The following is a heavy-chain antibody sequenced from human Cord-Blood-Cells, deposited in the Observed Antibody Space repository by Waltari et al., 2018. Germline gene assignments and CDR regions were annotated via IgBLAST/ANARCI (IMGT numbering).Heavy chain of an antibody. V-gene: IGHV1-18*01. J-gene: IGHJ3*02. CDR2: ISAYTGNT. CDR1: GYTFTSYG. CDR3: ARPTYYDFWSGYYDAFDI. D-gene: IGHD3-3*01. Sequence: QVQLVQSGAEVKKPGASVKVSCKASGYTFTSYGISWVRQAPGQGLEWMGWISAYTGNTNYAQKLQGRVTMTTDTSTSTAYMELRSLRSDDTAVYYCARPTYYDFWSGYYDAFDIWGQGTMVTVSS.